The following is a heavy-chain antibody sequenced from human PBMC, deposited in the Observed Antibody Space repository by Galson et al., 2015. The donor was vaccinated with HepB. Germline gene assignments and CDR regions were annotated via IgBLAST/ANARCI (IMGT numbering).Heavy chain of an antibody. V-gene: IGHV3-30*04. CDR3: ARDRGYSGYDPDAFDI. CDR1: GFTFSSYA. Sequence: SLRLSCAASGFTFSSYAMHWVRQAPGKGLEWVAVISYDGSNKYYADSVKGRFTISRDNSKNTLYLQMNSLRAEDTAVYYCARDRGYSGYDPDAFDIWGQGTMVTVSS. J-gene: IGHJ3*02. CDR2: ISYDGSNK. D-gene: IGHD5-12*01.